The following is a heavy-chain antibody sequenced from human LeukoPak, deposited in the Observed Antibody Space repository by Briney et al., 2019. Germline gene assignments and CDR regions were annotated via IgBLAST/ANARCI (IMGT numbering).Heavy chain of an antibody. V-gene: IGHV1-69*01. CDR2: IIPIFGTA. CDR3: ASLFCDILTGSYYYGMDV. D-gene: IGHD3-9*01. J-gene: IGHJ6*04. Sequence: SVKVSCKASGGTFSSYAISWVRQAAGQGLEWMGGIIPIFGTANYAQKFQGRVTITADESTSTAYMELSSLRTEDTAVYYCASLFCDILTGSYYYGMDVWGKGTTVTVSS. CDR1: GGTFSSYA.